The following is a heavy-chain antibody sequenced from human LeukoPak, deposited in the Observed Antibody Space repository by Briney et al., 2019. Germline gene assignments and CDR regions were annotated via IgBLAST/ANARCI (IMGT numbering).Heavy chain of an antibody. CDR3: TRAMVRGAIIN. D-gene: IGHD3-10*01. V-gene: IGHV3-49*04. CDR1: GFTFGDYA. Sequence: GGSLRLSCTASGFTFGDYAMSWVRQAPGKGLEWVGFIRSKAYGGTTEYAASVKGRFTISRDDSKSIAYLQMNSLKTEDTAVYYCTRAMVRGAIINWGQGTLVTVSS. CDR2: IRSKAYGGTT. J-gene: IGHJ4*02.